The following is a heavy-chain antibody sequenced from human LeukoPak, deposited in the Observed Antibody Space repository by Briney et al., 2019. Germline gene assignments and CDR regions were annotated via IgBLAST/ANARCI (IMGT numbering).Heavy chain of an antibody. D-gene: IGHD6-19*01. CDR1: GFTFSSYA. Sequence: GGSLRLSCAVSGFTFSSYAMSWVRQAPGKGLEWVSAISGSGGSTYYADSVKGRFTISRDNSKNTLYLQMNSLRAEDTAVYYCAKGPYSSGWSSHLYFDYWGQGTLVTVSS. J-gene: IGHJ4*02. CDR3: AKGPYSSGWSSHLYFDY. CDR2: ISGSGGST. V-gene: IGHV3-23*01.